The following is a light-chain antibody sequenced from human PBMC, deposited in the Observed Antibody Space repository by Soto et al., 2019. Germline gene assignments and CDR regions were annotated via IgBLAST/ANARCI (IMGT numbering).Light chain of an antibody. Sequence: QSVLTQPASVSGSPGQSITISCTGTSSDVGAYIYVSWYQHHPGKAPKVMIYEVTNRPSGVSDRFSGSKSGNTASLTISGLQAEDEADYYCSLYTSISTYVFGTGTKVTVL. V-gene: IGLV2-14*01. CDR1: SSDVGAYIY. CDR2: EVT. CDR3: SLYTSISTYV. J-gene: IGLJ1*01.